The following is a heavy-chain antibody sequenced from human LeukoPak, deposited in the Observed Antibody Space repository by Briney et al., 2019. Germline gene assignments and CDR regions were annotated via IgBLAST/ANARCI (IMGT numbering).Heavy chain of an antibody. V-gene: IGHV3-30*18. Sequence: QSGGSLRLSCAASGFTFSSYGMHWVRQAPGKGLEWVAVISYDGSNKYYADSVKGRFTISRDNSKNTLYLQMNSLRAEDTAVYYCAKVYRDNGDYFAFNVWGQGTMVTVSS. J-gene: IGHJ3*01. CDR2: ISYDGSNK. CDR3: AKVYRDNGDYFAFNV. CDR1: GFTFSSYG. D-gene: IGHD4-17*01.